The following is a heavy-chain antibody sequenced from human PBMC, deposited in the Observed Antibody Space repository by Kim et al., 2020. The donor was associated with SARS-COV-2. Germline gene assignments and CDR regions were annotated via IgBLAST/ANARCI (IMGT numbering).Heavy chain of an antibody. CDR2: VLSDGSNQ. J-gene: IGHJ4*02. D-gene: IGHD1-1*01. Sequence: GGSLRLSCAASGFTFSNYAIHWVRQAPGKGLEWVAVVLSDGSNQYYADSVKGRFTISRDNSKSNLYLQMNSLRPEDTSIYYCARNGGICRANNCFPYFDFWGRGTLVTVSS. CDR3: ARNGGICRANNCFPYFDF. V-gene: IGHV3-30-3*01. CDR1: GFTFSNYA.